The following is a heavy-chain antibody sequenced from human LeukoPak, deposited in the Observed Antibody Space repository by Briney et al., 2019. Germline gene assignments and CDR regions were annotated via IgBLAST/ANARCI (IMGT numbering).Heavy chain of an antibody. CDR1: GGSVTSGGYY. J-gene: IGHJ3*01. CDR3: ARHWYGGAFDV. Sequence: SETLSLTCTVSGGSVTSGGYYWNWIRQPPGKGLEWIGSIYYSGTTYYNPSLKSRVTISVDTSKNQFSLKLTSVTAADTAVYYCARHWYGGAFDVWGQGSMVTVSS. V-gene: IGHV4-39*01. D-gene: IGHD1-14*01. CDR2: IYYSGTT.